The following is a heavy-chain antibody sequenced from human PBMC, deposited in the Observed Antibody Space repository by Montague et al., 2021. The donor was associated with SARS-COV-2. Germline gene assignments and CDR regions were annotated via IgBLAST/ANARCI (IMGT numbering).Heavy chain of an antibody. Sequence: SLRLSCAASGFTFSSYPMHWVRQAPGKGLEWVAVITNNSSNKYYADSVKGRFTISRDNSKNTLYLQMNSLRAEDTAVYYCARVWYCNSTSCYNAYYIMDDWGQGTLVTVSS. CDR1: GFTFSSYP. D-gene: IGHD2-2*02. CDR2: ITNNSSNK. CDR3: ARVWYCNSTSCYNAYYIMDD. V-gene: IGHV3-30-3*01. J-gene: IGHJ4*02.